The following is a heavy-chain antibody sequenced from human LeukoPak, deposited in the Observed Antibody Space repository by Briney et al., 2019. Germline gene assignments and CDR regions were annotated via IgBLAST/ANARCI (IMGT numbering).Heavy chain of an antibody. Sequence: SETLSLTCAVYGGSFSGYYWSWIRQHPGKGLEWIGYIYYSGSTYYNPSLKSRVTISVDTSKNQFSLKLSSVTAADTAVYYCARVPTNYYDSSGAEWFDPWGQGTLVTVSS. CDR3: ARVPTNYYDSSGAEWFDP. CDR2: IYYSGST. V-gene: IGHV4-31*11. CDR1: GGSFSGYY. J-gene: IGHJ5*02. D-gene: IGHD3-22*01.